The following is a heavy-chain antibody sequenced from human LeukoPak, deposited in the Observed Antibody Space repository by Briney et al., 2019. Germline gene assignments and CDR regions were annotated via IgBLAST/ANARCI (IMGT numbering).Heavy chain of an antibody. V-gene: IGHV4-59*01. Sequence: SETLSLTCTVSGGSISSYYWSWLRQPPGKGLELIVYIYYRGSTNYHPSLQSRVTISVDTSKNQFSLKLSSVTAADTAVYYCARDLRGGWHFDLWGRGTLVTVSS. CDR2: IYYRGST. CDR1: GGSISSYY. D-gene: IGHD3-10*01. J-gene: IGHJ2*01. CDR3: ARDLRGGWHFDL.